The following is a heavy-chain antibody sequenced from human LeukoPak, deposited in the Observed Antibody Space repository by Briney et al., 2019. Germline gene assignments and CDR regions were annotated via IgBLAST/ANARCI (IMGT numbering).Heavy chain of an antibody. J-gene: IGHJ4*02. CDR2: INPSGGST. Sequence: ASVKVSCKASGYTFTSYYTHWVRQAPGQGLEWMGIINPSGGSTSYAQKFQGRVTMTRDMSTSTVYMELSSLRSEDTAVHYCARDLGLARRPLYYWGQGTLVTVSS. V-gene: IGHV1-46*01. D-gene: IGHD3-16*01. CDR1: GYTFTSYY. CDR3: ARDLGLARRPLYY.